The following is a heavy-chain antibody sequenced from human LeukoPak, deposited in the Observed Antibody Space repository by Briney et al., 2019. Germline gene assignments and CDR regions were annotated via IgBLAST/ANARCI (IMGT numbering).Heavy chain of an antibody. J-gene: IGHJ4*02. D-gene: IGHD3-22*01. CDR1: GGSISSGGYY. CDR3: ARAQTYYYDSSGPFQIDY. Sequence: SETLSLTCTVSGGSISSGGYYWSWIRQHPGKGLEWIGYIYYSGSTYYNPSLKSRVTISVDTSKNQFSMKLGSVTAADTAVYYCARAQTYYYDSSGPFQIDYWGQGTLVTVSS. V-gene: IGHV4-31*03. CDR2: IYYSGST.